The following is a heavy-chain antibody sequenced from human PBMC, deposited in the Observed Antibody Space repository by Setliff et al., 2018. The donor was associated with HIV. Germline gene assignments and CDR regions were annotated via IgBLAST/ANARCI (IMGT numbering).Heavy chain of an antibody. V-gene: IGHV4-4*07. D-gene: IGHD3-22*01. CDR3: AKDPYDSSGLNWFDP. CDR1: GGSIRSNY. CDR2: IYTRGST. J-gene: IGHJ5*02. Sequence: PSETLSLTCTVSGGSIRSNYWSWIRQPAGKGLEWIGRIYTRGSTNYNPSLKSRVTMSIGTSKNQFSLKLSSVTAADTAVYYCAKDPYDSSGLNWFDPWGQGTLVTVSS.